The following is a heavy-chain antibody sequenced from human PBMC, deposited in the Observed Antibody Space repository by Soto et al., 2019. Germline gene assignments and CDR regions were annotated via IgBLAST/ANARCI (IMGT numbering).Heavy chain of an antibody. CDR1: GFTFSSYG. CDR3: ARDQVAVAGKHYYYYGMDV. V-gene: IGHV3-33*08. J-gene: IGHJ6*02. D-gene: IGHD6-19*01. Sequence: GGSLRLSCAASGFTFSSYGMHWVRQAPGKGLEWVAVIWYDGSNKYYADSVKGRFTISRDNSKNTLYLQMNSLRAEDTAVYYRARDQVAVAGKHYYYYGMDVWGQGTTVTVSS. CDR2: IWYDGSNK.